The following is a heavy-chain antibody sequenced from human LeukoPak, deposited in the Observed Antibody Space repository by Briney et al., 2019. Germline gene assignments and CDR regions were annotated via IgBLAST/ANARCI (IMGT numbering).Heavy chain of an antibody. CDR2: INSDGSSR. Sequence: PGGSLRLSCAASGFTFSSYWMHWVRQAPGKGLVWVSRINSDGSSRSYADSVKGRFTISRDNAKNSLYLQMNSLRAEDTAVYYCGRMKGLYGSGSYYSSYFDYWGQGTLVTV. D-gene: IGHD3-10*01. CDR3: GRMKGLYGSGSYYSSYFDY. V-gene: IGHV3-74*01. J-gene: IGHJ4*02. CDR1: GFTFSSYW.